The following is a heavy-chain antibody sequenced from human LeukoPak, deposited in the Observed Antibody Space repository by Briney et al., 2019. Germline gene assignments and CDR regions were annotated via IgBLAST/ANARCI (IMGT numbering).Heavy chain of an antibody. CDR2: VSSDGGTT. J-gene: IGHJ4*02. Sequence: PGGSLRLSCAASGFAFSSYGMHWVRQAPGKGLEWVAVVSSDGGTTYYADSVKGRFTISRDNSKNTLYLQMNSLRGEDTAIYYCTKESATGSRYSFDYWGQGTLVTVSS. V-gene: IGHV3-30*18. CDR3: TKESATGSRYSFDY. D-gene: IGHD2-15*01. CDR1: GFAFSSYG.